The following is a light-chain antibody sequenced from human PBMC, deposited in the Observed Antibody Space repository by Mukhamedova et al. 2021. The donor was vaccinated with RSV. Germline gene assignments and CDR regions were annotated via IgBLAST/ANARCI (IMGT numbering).Light chain of an antibody. V-gene: IGLV3-9*01. CDR1: GRTN. J-gene: IGLJ1*01. CDR2: RDN. Sequence: GRTNVHWYQLKPGQAPVLVIYRDNNRPSGIPERFSGSNSGNTATLTISGAQTGDEADYFCQVWDGTTAPFGTGTKVTAL. CDR3: QVWDGTTAP.